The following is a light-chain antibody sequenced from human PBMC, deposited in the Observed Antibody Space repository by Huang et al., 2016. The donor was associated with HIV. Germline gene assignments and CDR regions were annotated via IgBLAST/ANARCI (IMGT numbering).Light chain of an antibody. CDR3: QQYDNLPFT. CDR1: QDIRDY. J-gene: IGKJ3*01. V-gene: IGKV1-33*01. Sequence: DIQMTQSPSSLFASVGDRFTITCQASQDIRDYLKWYQQKSGKAPKHLIYEASNLQTGVPSRFSGSGSGTDFTLTIKSLQPEDIATYYCQQYDNLPFTFGPGTKVDFK. CDR2: EAS.